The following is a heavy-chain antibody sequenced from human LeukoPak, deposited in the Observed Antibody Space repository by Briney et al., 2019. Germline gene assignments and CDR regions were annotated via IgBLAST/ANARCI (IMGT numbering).Heavy chain of an antibody. J-gene: IGHJ4*02. CDR2: INHSGST. Sequence: PSETLSLTCAVYGGSFSGYYWSWIRQPPGKGLEWIGEINHSGSTNYNPSLKSRVTISVDTSKNQFSLKLSSVTAADTAVYYCARAGYCTNGVCYLGYWGQGTLVTVSS. CDR1: GGSFSGYY. V-gene: IGHV4-34*01. CDR3: ARAGYCTNGVCYLGY. D-gene: IGHD2-8*01.